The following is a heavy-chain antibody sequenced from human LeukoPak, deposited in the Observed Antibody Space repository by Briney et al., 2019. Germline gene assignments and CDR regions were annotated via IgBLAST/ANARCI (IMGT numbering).Heavy chain of an antibody. Sequence: SETLSLTCTVSGGSISSYYWSWIRQPPGKGLEWIGYIYTSGSTNYNPSLKSRVTISVDTSKNQFSLKLSSVTAADTAVYYCARLDDSWFDPWGQGTLVTVSS. J-gene: IGHJ5*02. CDR1: GGSISSYY. D-gene: IGHD1-1*01. CDR2: IYTSGST. CDR3: ARLDDSWFDP. V-gene: IGHV4-4*09.